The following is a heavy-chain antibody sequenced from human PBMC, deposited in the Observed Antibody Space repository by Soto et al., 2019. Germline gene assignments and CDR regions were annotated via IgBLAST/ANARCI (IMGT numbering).Heavy chain of an antibody. CDR2: ISKSGTTK. Sequence: GGSLRLSCVASGFMFSGYEMNWVRQAPGKGLEWVAYISKSGTTKYYADSVKGRFSISRDTAKNTIYLQMNSLRVDDTATYYCARVGNIAPPYWGQGTLVTVSS. D-gene: IGHD7-27*01. CDR3: ARVGNIAPPY. V-gene: IGHV3-48*03. CDR1: GFMFSGYE. J-gene: IGHJ4*02.